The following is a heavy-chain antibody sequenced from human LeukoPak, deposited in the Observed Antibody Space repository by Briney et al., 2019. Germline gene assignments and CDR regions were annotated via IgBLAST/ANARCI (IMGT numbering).Heavy chain of an antibody. CDR3: VGRLRGWSSGFDY. J-gene: IGHJ4*02. V-gene: IGHV3-13*04. Sequence: GGSLRLSCAASGFTFSSYDMHWVRQATGEGLEWVSVIGSAGETYYSGSVKGRFTVSRETAKSSLYLQMNSLRAGDSAVYYCVGRLRGWSSGFDYWGQGTLVTVSS. CDR1: GFTFSSYD. CDR2: IGSAGET. D-gene: IGHD6-19*01.